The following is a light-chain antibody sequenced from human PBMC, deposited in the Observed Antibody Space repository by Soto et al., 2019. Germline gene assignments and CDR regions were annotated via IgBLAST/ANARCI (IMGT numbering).Light chain of an antibody. CDR3: HQYNSYSPEWT. CDR1: QSIGEW. J-gene: IGKJ1*01. V-gene: IGKV1-5*03. CDR2: KAS. Sequence: DIQMTQSPSTLSASVGDRVTITCRASQSIGEWLAWYQQKPGKAPKLLIYKASTLESGVPSRFSGSGSATDFALIITSLQPDDFATYYCHQYNSYSPEWTFGQGTKVESK.